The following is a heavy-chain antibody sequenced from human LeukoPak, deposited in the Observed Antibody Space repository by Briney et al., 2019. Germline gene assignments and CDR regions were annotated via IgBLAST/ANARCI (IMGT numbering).Heavy chain of an antibody. D-gene: IGHD2-2*01. CDR2: IYYSGST. CDR3: ARGPRTAAEYFQH. CDR1: GGSISSSSYY. Sequence: SETLSLTCTVSGGSISSSSYYWGWIRQPPGKGLEWIGSIYYSGSTYYNPSLKSRVTISVDTSKNQFSLKLSSVTAADTAVYYCARGPRTAAEYFQHWGQGTLVTVSS. J-gene: IGHJ1*01. V-gene: IGHV4-39*01.